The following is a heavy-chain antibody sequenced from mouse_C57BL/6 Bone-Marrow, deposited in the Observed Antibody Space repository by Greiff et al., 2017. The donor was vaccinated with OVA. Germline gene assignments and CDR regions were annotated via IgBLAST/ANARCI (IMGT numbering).Heavy chain of an antibody. CDR2: IHPNSGST. J-gene: IGHJ3*01. CDR1: GYTFTSYW. CDR3: ARGGLRQFAY. Sequence: QVQLQQPGAELVKPGASVKLSCKASGYTFTSYWMHWVKPRPGQGLEWIGMIHPNSGSTKYNEKFKSKATLTVDKSSSTAYMQLSSLTSEDSAVYYCARGGLRQFAYWGQGTLVTVSA. V-gene: IGHV1-64*01. D-gene: IGHD2-4*01.